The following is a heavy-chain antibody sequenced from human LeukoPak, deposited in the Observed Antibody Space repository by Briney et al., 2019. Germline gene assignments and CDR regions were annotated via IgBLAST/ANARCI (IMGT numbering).Heavy chain of an antibody. J-gene: IGHJ6*03. CDR3: AKATVSSRYDYYYYYMDV. CDR2: IWYDGSNK. CDR1: GFTFSSYG. Sequence: PGGPLRLSCAASGFTFSSYGMHWVRQAPGKGLEWVAVIWYDGSNKYYADSVKGRFTISRDNSKNTLYLQMNSLRAEDTAVYYCAKATVSSRYDYYYYYMDVWGKGTTVTVSS. D-gene: IGHD4-17*01. V-gene: IGHV3-33*06.